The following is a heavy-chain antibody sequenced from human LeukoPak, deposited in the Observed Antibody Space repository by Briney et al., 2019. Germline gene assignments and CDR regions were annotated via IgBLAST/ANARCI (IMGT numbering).Heavy chain of an antibody. CDR2: INHSGST. D-gene: IGHD3-10*01. CDR3: ARGIGFDY. CDR1: GGSFSGYY. V-gene: IGHV4-34*01. J-gene: IGHJ4*02. Sequence: SETLSLTCAVYGGSFSGYYWSWIRQPPGKGLEWLGEINHSGSTNYNPSLKSRVTISVDTSKNQFSLKLSSVTAADTAVYYCARGIGFDYWGQGTLVTVSS.